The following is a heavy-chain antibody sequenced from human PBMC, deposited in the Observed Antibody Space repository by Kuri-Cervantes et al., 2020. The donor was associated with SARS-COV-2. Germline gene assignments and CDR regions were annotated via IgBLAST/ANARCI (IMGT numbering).Heavy chain of an antibody. CDR2: ISAYNGNT. V-gene: IGHV1-18*04. J-gene: IGHJ6*02. CDR3: AWNEGGTVYYYYGMDV. D-gene: IGHD1-1*01. Sequence: ASVKVSCKASGYTFTSYGISWVRQAPGQGLEWMGWISAYNGNTNYAQKLQGRVTMTTDTSTSTAYMELRSLRSDDTAVYYCAWNEGGTVYYYYGMDVWGQGTTVTVSS. CDR1: GYTFTSYG.